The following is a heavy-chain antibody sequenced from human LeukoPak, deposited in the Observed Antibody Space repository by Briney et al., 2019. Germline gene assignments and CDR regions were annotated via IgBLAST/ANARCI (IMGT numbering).Heavy chain of an antibody. Sequence: ASVKVSCKASGYTFTSYGISWVRQAPGQGLEWMGWISAYNGNTNYAQKLQGRVTMAADTSTSTAYMELRSLRSDDTAVYYCASSGSSWYVFDYWGQGTLVTVSS. J-gene: IGHJ4*02. CDR1: GYTFTSYG. CDR2: ISAYNGNT. V-gene: IGHV1-18*01. D-gene: IGHD6-13*01. CDR3: ASSGSSWYVFDY.